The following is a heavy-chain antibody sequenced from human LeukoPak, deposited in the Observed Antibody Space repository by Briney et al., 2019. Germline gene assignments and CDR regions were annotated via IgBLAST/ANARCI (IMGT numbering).Heavy chain of an antibody. V-gene: IGHV3-23*01. CDR1: GFTFSSHA. J-gene: IGHJ4*02. CDR2: ITSGSGSNV. D-gene: IGHD6-13*01. Sequence: GGSLRLSCAASGFTFSSHAMSWVRQAPGKGLEWVSAITSGSGSNVYYTDSLKGRFTISRDNSKNTLYLHINSLRAEDTAVYYCGRHGSWSFDYWGQGTLLTVSA. CDR3: GRHGSWSFDY.